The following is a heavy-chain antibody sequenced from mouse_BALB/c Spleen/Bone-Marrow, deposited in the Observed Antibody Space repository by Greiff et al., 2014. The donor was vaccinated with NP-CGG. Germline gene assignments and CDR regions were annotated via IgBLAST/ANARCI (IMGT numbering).Heavy chain of an antibody. Sequence: EVKVEESGGGLVQPGDSLRLSCATSGFTFTDYYMNWVRQPPGKALEWLGFIRNKANGYTTEYSASVKGRFTISRDNSQSILYPQMNTLRAEDSATYYCARDRGLTYFDYWGQGTTLTVSS. CDR3: ARDRGLTYFDY. D-gene: IGHD2-4*01. V-gene: IGHV7-3*02. J-gene: IGHJ2*01. CDR1: GFTFTDYY. CDR2: IRNKANGYTT.